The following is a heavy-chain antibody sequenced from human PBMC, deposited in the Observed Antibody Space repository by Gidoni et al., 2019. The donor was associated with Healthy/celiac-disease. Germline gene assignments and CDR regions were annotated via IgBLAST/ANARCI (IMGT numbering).Heavy chain of an antibody. Sequence: QVQLQESGPGMVKPSQTLSLTCTVSGGSISSGSYYWSWSRQHPGKGLEWIGYIYYSGSTYSNPSLTSRVTISVDTSKNQFSLMLSSVTAADTAVYYCARAYGSGSPIDYWGQGTLVTVSS. J-gene: IGHJ4*02. V-gene: IGHV4-31*03. D-gene: IGHD3-10*01. CDR1: GGSISSGSYY. CDR3: ARAYGSGSPIDY. CDR2: IYYSGST.